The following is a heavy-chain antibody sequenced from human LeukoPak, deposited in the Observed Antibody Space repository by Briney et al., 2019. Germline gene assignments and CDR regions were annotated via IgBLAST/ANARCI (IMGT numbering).Heavy chain of an antibody. CDR3: ARGGYSSPPFDY. CDR2: IIPIFGTA. CDR1: GGTFSSYA. V-gene: IGHV1-69*05. Sequence: SVKVSCKASGGTFSSYAISWVRQAPGQGLEWMGGIIPIFGTANYAQKFQGRVTITTDESTSTAYMELSSLRSEDTAVYYCARGGYSSPPFDYWGQGTPVTVSS. J-gene: IGHJ4*02. D-gene: IGHD6-13*01.